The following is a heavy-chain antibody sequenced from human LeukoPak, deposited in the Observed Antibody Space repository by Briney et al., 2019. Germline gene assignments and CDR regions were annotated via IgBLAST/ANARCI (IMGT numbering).Heavy chain of an antibody. CDR1: GYTFTSYG. D-gene: IGHD3-10*01. CDR3: ARDITMVRGVILGY. V-gene: IGHV1-18*01. CDR2: ISAYNGNT. Sequence: ASVKVSCKASGYTFTSYGISWVRQAPGQGLEWMGWISAYNGNTNYAQKLQGRVAMTTDTSTSTAYMELRSLRSDDTAVYYCARDITMVRGVILGYWGQGTLVTVSS. J-gene: IGHJ4*02.